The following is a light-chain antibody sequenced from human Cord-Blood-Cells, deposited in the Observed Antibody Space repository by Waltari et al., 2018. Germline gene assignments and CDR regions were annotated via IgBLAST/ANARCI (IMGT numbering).Light chain of an antibody. V-gene: IGLV2-14*01. Sequence: QSALTQPASVSASPGQSITISCTGTSSDVGGYNYVSWYQQHPGKAPKLMIYDVSNRPSGVSNRFSGSKSGNTASLTISGLQAEDEADYYCSSYTSSSTNYVFGTGTKVTVL. J-gene: IGLJ1*01. CDR3: SSYTSSSTNYV. CDR2: DVS. CDR1: SSDVGGYNY.